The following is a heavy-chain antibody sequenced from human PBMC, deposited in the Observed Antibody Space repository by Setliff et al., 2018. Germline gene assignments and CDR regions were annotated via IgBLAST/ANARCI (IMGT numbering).Heavy chain of an antibody. V-gene: IGHV4-59*03. Sequence: NPSETLSLTCTVSGGSISSYYWSWIRQPPGKELEWIAYVYYTGDTYYNRSLKSRVSISMGTSKNQVSLNLSSVTAADTAVYYCAGSHGSGGYYSNSPYYFHYWGQGTLVTVSS. J-gene: IGHJ4*02. CDR2: VYYTGDT. CDR3: AGSHGSGGYYSNSPYYFHY. CDR1: GGSISSYY. D-gene: IGHD3-10*01.